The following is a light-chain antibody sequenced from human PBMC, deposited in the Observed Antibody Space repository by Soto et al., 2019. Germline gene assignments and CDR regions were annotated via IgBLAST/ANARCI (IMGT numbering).Light chain of an antibody. Sequence: EVVLSQSPGTLSFSPGERATLSCRASQTIYSRYFAWYQQKPGQAPRLLIFGASSRATGIPARFSGSGSGTVFTLTISSLVPEDSVDYYYQQDGSSLWTFGQGTKVEI. CDR3: QQDGSSLWT. CDR2: GAS. V-gene: IGKV3-20*01. J-gene: IGKJ1*01. CDR1: QTIYSRY.